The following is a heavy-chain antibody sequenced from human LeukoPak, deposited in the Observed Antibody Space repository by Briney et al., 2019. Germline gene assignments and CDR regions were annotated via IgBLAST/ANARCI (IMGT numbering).Heavy chain of an antibody. CDR2: ISGSGGST. Sequence: QAGGSLRLSCAASGFTFSSYAMSWVRQAPGKGLEWVSAISGSGGSTYYADSVKGRFTISRDNSKNTLYLQMNSLRAEDTAVYYCAKDLSPIMVRGPINWYFDLWGRGTLVTVSS. D-gene: IGHD3-10*01. CDR1: GFTFSSYA. CDR3: AKDLSPIMVRGPINWYFDL. J-gene: IGHJ2*01. V-gene: IGHV3-23*01.